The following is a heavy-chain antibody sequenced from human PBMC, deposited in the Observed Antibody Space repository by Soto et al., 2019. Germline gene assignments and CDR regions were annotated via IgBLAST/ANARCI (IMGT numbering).Heavy chain of an antibody. Sequence: SVKVSCKASGGTFSSYAISWVRQAPGQGLEWMGGIIPIFGTANYAQKFQGRVTITADTSASTAYMDLARLKSDDTAVYYCVRAHALGFSNWFDPWGRGTLVTVSS. CDR2: IIPIFGTA. J-gene: IGHJ5*02. V-gene: IGHV1-69*06. CDR1: GGTFSSYA. D-gene: IGHD3-10*01. CDR3: VRAHALGFSNWFDP.